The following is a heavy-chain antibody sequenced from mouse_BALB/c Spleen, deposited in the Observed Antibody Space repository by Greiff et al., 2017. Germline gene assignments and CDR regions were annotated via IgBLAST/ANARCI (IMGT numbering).Heavy chain of an antibody. CDR3: ARWGGNYAYAMDD. J-gene: IGHJ4*01. CDR2: ISCYNGAT. Sequence: EVQLQQSGPELVKTGASVKISCKASGYSFTGYYMHWVKQSHGKSLEWIGYISCYNGATSYNQKFKGKATLTVDKSSSTAYMELRSLTSEDTAVYYCARWGGNYAYAMDDWGQGTSVTVSS. CDR1: GYSFTGYY. V-gene: IGHV1-18*01. D-gene: IGHD2-1*01.